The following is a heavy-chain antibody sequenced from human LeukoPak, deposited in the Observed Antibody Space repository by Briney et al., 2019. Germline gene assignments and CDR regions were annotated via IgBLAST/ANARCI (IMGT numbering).Heavy chain of an antibody. CDR2: IRGSGGST. CDR1: GFVFSSYA. V-gene: IGHV3-23*01. D-gene: IGHD2-21*02. CDR3: VTNSCGGDCYSGFDY. J-gene: IGHJ4*02. Sequence: GGSLRLSCAGSGFVFSSYAMNWVRQAPGKGVEWVSSIRGSGGSTFYADSVTGRFTISRDTSRNTLYLQMNSLSAEDTAVYYCVTNSCGGDCYSGFDYWGQGTLVTVSS.